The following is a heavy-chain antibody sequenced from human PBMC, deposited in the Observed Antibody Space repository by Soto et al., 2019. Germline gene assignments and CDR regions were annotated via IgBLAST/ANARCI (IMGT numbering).Heavy chain of an antibody. CDR2: ISYDGSTK. D-gene: IGHD3-10*01. J-gene: IGHJ4*02. Sequence: QVQLVESGGGVVQPRRSLRLSCAASGFPFTTYGMHWVREGPGKGLEWVAVISYDGSTKYYADSVKGRFTISRDNSKNTLYLQMNSLRPEDTALYYCVGGQYYFDYRGQGTLVTVSS. V-gene: IGHV3-30*03. CDR1: GFPFTTYG. CDR3: VGGQYYFDY.